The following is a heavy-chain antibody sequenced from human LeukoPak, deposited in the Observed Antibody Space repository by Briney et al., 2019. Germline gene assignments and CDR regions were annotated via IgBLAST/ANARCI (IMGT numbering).Heavy chain of an antibody. Sequence: PSETLSLTCAVSGGSISSSNWWSWVRPPPGKGLEWIGEIYHSGSTNYNPSLKSRVTISVDKSKNQFSLKLSSVTAADTAVYYCASRIVVVPRGAFDIWGQGTMVTVSS. CDR1: GGSISSSNW. CDR3: ASRIVVVPRGAFDI. V-gene: IGHV4-4*02. D-gene: IGHD3-22*01. CDR2: IYHSGST. J-gene: IGHJ3*02.